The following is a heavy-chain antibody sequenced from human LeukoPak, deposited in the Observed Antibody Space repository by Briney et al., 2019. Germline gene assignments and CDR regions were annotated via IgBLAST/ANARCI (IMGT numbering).Heavy chain of an antibody. J-gene: IGHJ4*02. CDR3: ARGSDYDFWSGYNY. Sequence: PMASVKVSCKASGYTFTSYDINWVRLATGQGLEWMGWMNPNSGNTGYAQKFQGRVTITRNTSISTAYMELSSLRSEDTAVYYCARGSDYDFWSGYNYWGQGTLVTVSS. V-gene: IGHV1-8*01. CDR2: MNPNSGNT. CDR1: GYTFTSYD. D-gene: IGHD3-3*01.